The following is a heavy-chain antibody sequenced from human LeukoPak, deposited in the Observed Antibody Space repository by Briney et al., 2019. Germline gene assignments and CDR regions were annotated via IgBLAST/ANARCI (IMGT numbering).Heavy chain of an antibody. CDR3: ARDDRSYYYYGMDV. V-gene: IGHV3-48*03. Sequence: GGSLRLSCAASGFTFSSYEMNWVRQAPGKGLEWVSYISSSGSTIYYADSVKGRFTTSRDNAKNSLYLQMNSLRAEDTAVYYCARDDRSYYYYGMDVWGQGTTVTVSS. CDR2: ISSSGSTI. J-gene: IGHJ6*02. D-gene: IGHD3-22*01. CDR1: GFTFSSYE.